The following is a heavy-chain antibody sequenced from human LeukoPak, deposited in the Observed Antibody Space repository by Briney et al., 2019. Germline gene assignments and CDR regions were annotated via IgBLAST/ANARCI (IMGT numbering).Heavy chain of an antibody. Sequence: PSETLSLACTVSGGSITTHANYWAWIRQPPGRGLEWIGGVHYTGNTYSNTSLKSRVTMSVDTSKNQFSLNLSSVTAADTAVYYCARRSGVWYFDYWGRGILVTVSP. D-gene: IGHD3-3*01. J-gene: IGHJ4*02. V-gene: IGHV4-39*01. CDR2: VHYTGNT. CDR1: GGSITTHANY. CDR3: ARRSGVWYFDY.